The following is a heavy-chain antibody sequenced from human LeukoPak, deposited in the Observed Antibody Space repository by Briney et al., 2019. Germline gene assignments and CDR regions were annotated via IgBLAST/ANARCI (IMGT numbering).Heavy chain of an antibody. CDR2: IAPGDPAT. CDR3: ALRACYGSVRAYADWFDP. CDR1: GFPFTAYW. V-gene: IGHV5-51*01. Sequence: GESLKICCKTSGFPFTAYWIVWVRQVPGKGLESVGMIAPGDPATRYSPSFQGQVTMSADKSLTTAYLQWDSLTASDTAIYYCALRACYGSVRAYADWFDPWGQGTLGTVSS. D-gene: IGHD3-10*01. J-gene: IGHJ5*02.